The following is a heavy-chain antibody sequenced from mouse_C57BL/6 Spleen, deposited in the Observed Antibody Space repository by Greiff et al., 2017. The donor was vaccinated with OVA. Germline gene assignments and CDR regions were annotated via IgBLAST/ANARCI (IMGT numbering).Heavy chain of an antibody. V-gene: IGHV5-16*01. CDR3: AREGPFYYGNYEYAMDY. CDR2: INYDGSST. J-gene: IGHJ4*01. Sequence: EVKLVESEGGLVQPGSSMKLSCTASGFTFSDSYMAWVRQVPEKGLEWVANINYDGSSTYYLASLTSRFIISRANAKNILYRQMSSLKSEDTATYYCAREGPFYYGNYEYAMDYWGQGTSVTVAS. D-gene: IGHD2-1*01. CDR1: GFTFSDSY.